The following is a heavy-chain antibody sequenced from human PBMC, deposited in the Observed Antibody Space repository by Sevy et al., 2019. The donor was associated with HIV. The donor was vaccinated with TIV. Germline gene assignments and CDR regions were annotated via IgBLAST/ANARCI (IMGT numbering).Heavy chain of an antibody. J-gene: IGHJ4*02. V-gene: IGHV3-11*01. Sequence: GGSLRLSCAASGFTFSDYYMSWIRQAPGKGLEWVSYISSSGSTIYYAASVKGGFTISRNNAKNSLDLQMNSLRAEDTAVYYSARFPLDYYDSSGYYYGGYFDYWGQGTLVTVSS. CDR1: GFTFSDYY. CDR3: ARFPLDYYDSSGYYYGGYFDY. CDR2: ISSSGSTI. D-gene: IGHD3-22*01.